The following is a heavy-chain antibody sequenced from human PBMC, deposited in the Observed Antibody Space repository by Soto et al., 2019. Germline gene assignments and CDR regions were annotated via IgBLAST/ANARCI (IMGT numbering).Heavy chain of an antibody. CDR1: GGTFSSYT. Sequence: QVQLVQSGAEVKKPGSSVKVSCKASGGTFSSYTISWVRQAPGQGLEWMGRIIPILGIANYAQKFQGRVTIXXDKSTSTAYMELSSLRSEDTAVYYCARDYGGNSSYWGQGTLVTVSS. D-gene: IGHD4-17*01. J-gene: IGHJ4*02. CDR3: ARDYGGNSSY. CDR2: IIPILGIA. V-gene: IGHV1-69*08.